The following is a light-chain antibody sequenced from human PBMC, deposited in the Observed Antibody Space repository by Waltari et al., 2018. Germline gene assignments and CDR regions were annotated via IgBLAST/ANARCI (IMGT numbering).Light chain of an antibody. CDR1: QDIDRY. CDR3: QQNYRTPT. CDR2: AAS. V-gene: IGKV1-39*01. Sequence: DVQVTQSPSSLSASVGDSVTITCRTSQDIDRYLIWYQQKPGNAPKILIYAASYLQSGVPSRFSGSGSGTDFSLTISSLQPEDFAVYYCQQNYRTPTFGGGTKVEVK. J-gene: IGKJ4*01.